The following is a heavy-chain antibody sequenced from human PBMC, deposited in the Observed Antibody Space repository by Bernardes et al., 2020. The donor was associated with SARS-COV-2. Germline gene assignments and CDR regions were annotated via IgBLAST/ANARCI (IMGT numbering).Heavy chain of an antibody. CDR3: ARNFRGGDAFDM. Sequence: ASVKVSCRASGYTFIDYYLHWVRQAPGQGLEWMGWINPNSGGTNSAQNFQGRVTMTRDTSISTAYMEPSRLRSDDTAVYYCARNFRGGDAFDMWGQGTVVTVSS. V-gene: IGHV1-2*02. CDR1: GYTFIDYY. J-gene: IGHJ3*02. D-gene: IGHD3-16*01. CDR2: INPNSGGT.